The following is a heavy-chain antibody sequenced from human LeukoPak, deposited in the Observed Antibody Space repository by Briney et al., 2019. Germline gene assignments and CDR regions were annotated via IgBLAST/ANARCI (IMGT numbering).Heavy chain of an antibody. CDR3: ARGVLVGGYVLAYYFDY. CDR2: ISSSSSYT. D-gene: IGHD5-12*01. CDR1: GFTFSDYY. Sequence: GGSLRLSCAASGFTFSDYYMSWIRQAPGKGLEWVSYISSSSSYTNYADSVKGRFTISRDNAKNSLYLQMNSLRAEDTAVYYCARGVLVGGYVLAYYFDYWGQGTLVTVSS. V-gene: IGHV3-11*06. J-gene: IGHJ4*02.